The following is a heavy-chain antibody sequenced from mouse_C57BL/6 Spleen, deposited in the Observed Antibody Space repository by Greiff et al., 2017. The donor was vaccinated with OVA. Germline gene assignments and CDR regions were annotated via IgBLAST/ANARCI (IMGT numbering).Heavy chain of an antibody. V-gene: IGHV1-9*01. CDR3: ARDYDGAY. D-gene: IGHD2-3*01. CDR2: ILTGSGST. CDR1: GYTFTGYW. Sequence: QVQLQQSGAELMKPGASVKLSCKATGYTFTGYWIEWVKQRPGHGLEWVGEILTGSGSTNYNEQFKGKATFTADTSSNTAYMQLSSLTTDDSAIYYCARDYDGAYWGQGTLVTVSA. J-gene: IGHJ3*01.